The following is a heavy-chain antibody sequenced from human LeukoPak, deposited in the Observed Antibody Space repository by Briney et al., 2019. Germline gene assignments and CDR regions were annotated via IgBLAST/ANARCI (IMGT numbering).Heavy chain of an antibody. J-gene: IGHJ6*03. CDR3: ARDLVVSASGYYYYYYYMDV. D-gene: IGHD2-2*01. CDR2: IYSGGST. CDR1: GFTVSSNY. V-gene: IGHV3-53*01. Sequence: GGSLRLSCAASGFTVSSNYMSWVREAAGKGLEWVSVIYSGGSTYYADSVKGRFTISRDNSKNTLYLQMNSLRAEDTAVYYCARDLVVSASGYYYYYYYMDVWGKGTTVTVSS.